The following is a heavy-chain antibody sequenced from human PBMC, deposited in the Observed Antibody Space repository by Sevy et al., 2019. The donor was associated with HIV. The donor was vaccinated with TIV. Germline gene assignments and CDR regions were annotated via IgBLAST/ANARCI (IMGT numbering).Heavy chain of an antibody. Sequence: RGSLRLSCAGSGVTTEDYGMNWVRQVPGKGLEWVSGIYWNGGSTAYADSVKGRFTISRDNAKRSLYLQMNSLRVDDTALYYWLRAFSATYSAYFDYWGQGALVTVSS. J-gene: IGHJ4*02. CDR1: GVTTEDYG. V-gene: IGHV3-20*04. CDR2: IYWNGGST. D-gene: IGHD1-26*01. CDR3: LRAFSATYSAYFDY.